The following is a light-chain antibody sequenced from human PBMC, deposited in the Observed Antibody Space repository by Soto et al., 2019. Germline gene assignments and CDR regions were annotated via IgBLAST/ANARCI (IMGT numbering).Light chain of an antibody. J-gene: IGKJ4*02. CDR1: PAIASF. Sequence: IKLTHFPSSLSPSVEAKSTITCRASPAIASFLNWYQQKPGTAPKVLIYGASSLERGVPSRFSGSGSGTDFTFTISSLQPEDIATYYCQQYNDPPLTFGRGTKVDIK. V-gene: IGKV1-33*01. CDR3: QQYNDPPLT. CDR2: GAS.